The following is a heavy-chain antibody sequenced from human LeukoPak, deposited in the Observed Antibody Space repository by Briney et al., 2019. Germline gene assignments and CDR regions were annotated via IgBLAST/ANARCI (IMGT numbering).Heavy chain of an antibody. D-gene: IGHD3-9*01. V-gene: IGHV3-23*01. CDR2: ISGSGGTT. CDR1: GFTFSSYA. Sequence: GPLRLSCAASGFTFSSYAMSWVRQAPGEGLEWVSAISGSGGTTYYADSVKGRFTISRDNSKNTLYLQMNSLRAEDTVVYYCANDELRYVDALGSFDYWGQGSLVTVSS. J-gene: IGHJ4*02. CDR3: ANDELRYVDALGSFDY.